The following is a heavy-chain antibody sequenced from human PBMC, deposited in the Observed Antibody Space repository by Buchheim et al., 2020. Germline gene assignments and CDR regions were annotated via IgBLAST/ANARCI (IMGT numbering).Heavy chain of an antibody. CDR3: ASSWGYGDYYAFDI. V-gene: IGHV3-30-3*01. CDR1: GFTFSSYA. J-gene: IGHJ3*02. D-gene: IGHD4-17*01. CDR2: ISYDGSNK. Sequence: QVQLVESGGGVVQPGRSLRLSCAASGFTFSSYAMHWVRQAPGKGLEWVAVISYDGSNKYYADSVKGRFTISRDNSKNTLYLQMNSLRAEDTAVYYCASSWGYGDYYAFDIWGQGT.